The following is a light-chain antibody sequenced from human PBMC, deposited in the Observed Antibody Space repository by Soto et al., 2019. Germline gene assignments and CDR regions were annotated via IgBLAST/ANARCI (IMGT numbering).Light chain of an antibody. CDR1: SSAVGTFRL. J-gene: IGLJ1*01. Sequence: QSALTQPASVSVSPGQSITSSCTGSSSAVGTFRLVSWYQHHPGKVPKLIIYEGSKRPSGVSDRFSGSEPGNTASLTISGLQAEDEADYYCCSSAPGRTFVFGTGTKVTVL. CDR2: EGS. CDR3: CSSAPGRTFV. V-gene: IGLV2-23*01.